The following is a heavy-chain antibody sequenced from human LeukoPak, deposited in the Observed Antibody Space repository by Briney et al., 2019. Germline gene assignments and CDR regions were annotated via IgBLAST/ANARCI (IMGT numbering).Heavy chain of an antibody. CDR1: GFTFSSYS. CDR3: SRDQTPYY. J-gene: IGHJ4*02. CDR2: IASKTYGGTA. Sequence: GGSLRLSCAASGFTFSSYSMTWVRQAPGKGLEWVGFIASKTYGGTAEYAASVKGRFTISRDDSKSIAYLQMNSLKTEDTAVYFCSRDQTPYYWGQGTLVTVSS. V-gene: IGHV3-49*04.